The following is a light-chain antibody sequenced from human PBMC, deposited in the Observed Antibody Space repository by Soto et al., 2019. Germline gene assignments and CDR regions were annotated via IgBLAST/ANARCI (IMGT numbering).Light chain of an antibody. CDR3: QQTNTFLPLT. Sequence: DIPMTQSPSSVSASVGERVTITCRASQGISNWLAWYQQQPGKAPKLLIYGASSLQSGVPSRFSGGGSGTHFTLIISSLQPEDFATYYCQQTNTFLPLTFGGGTKVEI. V-gene: IGKV1-12*01. CDR2: GAS. J-gene: IGKJ4*01. CDR1: QGISNW.